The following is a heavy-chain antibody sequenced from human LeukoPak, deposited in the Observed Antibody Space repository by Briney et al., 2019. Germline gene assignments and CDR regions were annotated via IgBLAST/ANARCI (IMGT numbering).Heavy chain of an antibody. V-gene: IGHV5-51*01. CDR2: IYPGDSDT. D-gene: IGHD3-9*01. CDR1: GYSFTSYW. Sequence: GESLQISCKGSGYSFTSYWIGWVRQLPGKGLEWMGIIYPGDSDTRYSPSFQGQVTISADKSISTAYLQWSSLKASDTAMYYCARHEGDILTGYYTWGQGTLVTVSS. CDR3: ARHEGDILTGYYT. J-gene: IGHJ5*02.